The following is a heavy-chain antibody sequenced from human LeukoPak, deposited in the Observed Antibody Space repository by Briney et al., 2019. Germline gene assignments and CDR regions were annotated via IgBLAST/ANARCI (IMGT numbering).Heavy chain of an antibody. CDR3: ARGRIQLWLSPYYYYYMDV. Sequence: PSETLSLTCAVYGGSFSGYYWSWIRQPPGKGLEWIVEINHSGSTNYNPSLKSRVTISVDTSKNQFSLKLSSVTAADTAVYYCARGRIQLWLSPYYYYYMDVWGKGTTVTVSS. V-gene: IGHV4-34*01. CDR1: GGSFSGYY. D-gene: IGHD5-18*01. CDR2: INHSGST. J-gene: IGHJ6*03.